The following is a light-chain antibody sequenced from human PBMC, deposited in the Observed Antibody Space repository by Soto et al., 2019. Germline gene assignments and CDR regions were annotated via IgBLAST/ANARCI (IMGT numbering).Light chain of an antibody. CDR3: QQRSDWFT. CDR1: QSVSSSY. V-gene: IGKV3D-20*02. Sequence: EIVLTQSPGTLSLSPGERATLSCRASQSVSSSYLAWYQQKPGQAPRLLIYGASTRATGIPARFSGSGSGTDFTLTISSLEPEDFGLYYCQQRSDWFTFGQGTRLEIK. J-gene: IGKJ5*01. CDR2: GAS.